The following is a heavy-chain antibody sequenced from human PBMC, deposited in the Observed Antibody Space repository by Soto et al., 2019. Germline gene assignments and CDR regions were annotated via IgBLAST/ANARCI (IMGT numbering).Heavy chain of an antibody. V-gene: IGHV4-59*01. CDR2: VYYSGST. CDR1: GDSMSSYS. Sequence: SETLSLTCSVSGDSMSSYSWSWIRQTPGKGLEWIGYVYYSGSTNNNPSLKSRVSISVDPSKSQFSLRLRSATASDTAVYYCAAASVVSRGAFDFWGQGTLVTVS. D-gene: IGHD2-2*01. CDR3: AAASVVSRGAFDF. J-gene: IGHJ4*02.